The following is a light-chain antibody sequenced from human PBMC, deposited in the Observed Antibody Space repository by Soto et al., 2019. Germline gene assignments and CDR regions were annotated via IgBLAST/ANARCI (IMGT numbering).Light chain of an antibody. V-gene: IGKV3-20*01. CDR1: QSVGRRY. J-gene: IGKJ4*01. CDR3: QHQGT. CDR2: DTS. Sequence: VVLTQSPGTLSLSPGERATLSCRASQSVGRRYLAWYQQKPGQAPRLLIYDTSDRASDIPDRFSDGGSETDFSLTISRLVPEDSAVYYCQHQGTFGGGTKVEIK.